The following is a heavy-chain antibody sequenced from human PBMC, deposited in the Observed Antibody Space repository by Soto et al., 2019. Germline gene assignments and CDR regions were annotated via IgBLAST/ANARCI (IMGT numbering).Heavy chain of an antibody. CDR1: GFTFSDYY. CDR2: ISSSGSTI. D-gene: IGHD3-10*01. CDR3: AREGIPIGSGSYEPTFDY. J-gene: IGHJ4*02. V-gene: IGHV3-11*01. Sequence: GGSLRLSCAASGFTFSDYYMSWIRQAPGKGLEWVSYISSSGSTIYYADSVKDRFTISRDNAKNSLYLQMNSLRAEDTAVYYCAREGIPIGSGSYEPTFDYWGQGTLVTVSS.